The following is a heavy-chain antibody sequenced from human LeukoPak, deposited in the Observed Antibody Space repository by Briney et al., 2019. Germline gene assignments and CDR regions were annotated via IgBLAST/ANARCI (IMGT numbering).Heavy chain of an antibody. CDR2: ISGSGSSV. V-gene: IGHV3-48*03. J-gene: IGHJ4*02. Sequence: GGSLRLSCAASGFTFSSYEMTWVRQAPGRGLEWVSYISGSGSSVSYADSVKGRFTISRGNAKNSLYLQMNNLRAEDTAVYYCASFSDYWGQGALVTVSA. CDR3: ASFSDY. CDR1: GFTFSSYE.